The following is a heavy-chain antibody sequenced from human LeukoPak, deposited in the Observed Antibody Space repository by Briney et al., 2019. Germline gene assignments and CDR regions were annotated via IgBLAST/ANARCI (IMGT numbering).Heavy chain of an antibody. CDR1: GGSISSYY. CDR2: IYYSGST. J-gene: IGHJ4*02. CDR3: ARVAFVMTTVTTLYYFDY. D-gene: IGHD4-17*01. Sequence: KPSETLSLTCTVSGGSISSYYWSWIRQPPGKGLEWIRYIYYSGSTNYNPSLKSRVTISVDTSKNQFSLKLSSVTAADTAVYYCARVAFVMTTVTTLYYFDYWGQGTLVTVSS. V-gene: IGHV4-59*01.